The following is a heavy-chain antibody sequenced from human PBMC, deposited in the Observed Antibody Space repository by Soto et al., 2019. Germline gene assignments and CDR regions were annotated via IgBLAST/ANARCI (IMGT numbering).Heavy chain of an antibody. Sequence: SETLSLTCTVSGGSVSSGSYYWSWIRQPPGKGLEWIGYIYYSGSTNYNHSLKSRVTISVDTSKNQFSLKLSSVTAADTAVYYCARVVGQYSSGLFDYWGQGTLVTVSS. V-gene: IGHV4-61*01. CDR2: IYYSGST. D-gene: IGHD6-19*01. CDR3: ARVVGQYSSGLFDY. J-gene: IGHJ4*02. CDR1: GGSVSSGSYY.